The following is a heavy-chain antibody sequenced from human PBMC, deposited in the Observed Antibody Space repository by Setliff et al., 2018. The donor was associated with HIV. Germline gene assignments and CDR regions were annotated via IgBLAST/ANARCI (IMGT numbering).Heavy chain of an antibody. CDR1: GAPLNGFF. D-gene: IGHD3-10*01. V-gene: IGHV4-34*01. CDR2: VNHSGTT. J-gene: IGHJ5*02. Sequence: PSETLSLTCAVYGAPLNGFFWSWVRQRPERALEWIGEVNHSGTTNYNPSLKSRVTISVDTSKNQFSLRVKSVTAGDTGLYFCARVKSIKTTLVRLWPRFDLWGQGTQVTVSS. CDR3: ARVKSIKTTLVRLWPRFDL.